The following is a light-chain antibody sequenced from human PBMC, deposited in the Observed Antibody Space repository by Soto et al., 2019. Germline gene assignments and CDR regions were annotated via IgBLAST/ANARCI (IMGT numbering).Light chain of an antibody. J-gene: IGKJ1*01. CDR3: QQYDLYWT. CDR2: DVS. V-gene: IGKV1-5*01. CDR1: QSIDKK. Sequence: IRLTQSPSTQSASIGDRVTIPCRASQSIDKKLAWYQQTPGQAPKLLIFDVSTLQSGVPSRFSGSGSGTDFSLSIDSLQPDDVATYYCQQYDLYWTFGQGTKVDVK.